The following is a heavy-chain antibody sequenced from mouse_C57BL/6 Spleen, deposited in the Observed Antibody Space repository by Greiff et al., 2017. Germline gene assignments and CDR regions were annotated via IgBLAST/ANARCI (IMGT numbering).Heavy chain of an antibody. CDR3: AYTTVVAPYAMDY. V-gene: IGHV1-81*01. CDR1: GYTFTSYG. CDR2: IYPRSGNT. D-gene: IGHD1-1*01. Sequence: VQLQQSGAELARPGASVKLSCKASGYTFTSYGISWVKQRTGQGLEWIGEIYPRSGNTYYNEKFKGKATLTADKSSSTAYMELRSLTSEDSAVYFCAYTTVVAPYAMDYWGQGNSVTGSS. J-gene: IGHJ4*01.